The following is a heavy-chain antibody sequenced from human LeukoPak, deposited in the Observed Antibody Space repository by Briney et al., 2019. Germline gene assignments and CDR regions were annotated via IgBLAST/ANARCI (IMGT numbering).Heavy chain of an antibody. CDR1: GGTFSSYA. D-gene: IGHD6-19*01. J-gene: IGHJ4*02. CDR3: ARAYSSNWYYFDS. V-gene: IGHV1-69*13. CDR2: IIPIFGTA. Sequence: ASVKVSCKASGGTFSSYAISWVRQAPGQGLEWMGGIIPIFGTADYAQKFQGRVTITADESTSTAYMELSSLRSEDMAVYYCARAYSSNWYYFDSWGQGTLVTVS.